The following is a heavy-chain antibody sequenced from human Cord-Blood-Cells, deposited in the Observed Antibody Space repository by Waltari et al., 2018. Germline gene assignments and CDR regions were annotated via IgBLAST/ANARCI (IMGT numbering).Heavy chain of an antibody. CDR3: ARDRCSSTSCYRDFDY. V-gene: IGHV1-2*02. Sequence: QVQLEQPGAEVRKPGASVTASCKAPGYTFTGAINLGGRHAPGQGLEWMGWINPNSGGTNYAQKFQGRVTMTRDTSISTAYMELSRLRSDDTAVYYCARDRCSSTSCYRDFDYWGQGTLVTVSS. CDR2: INPNSGGT. J-gene: IGHJ4*02. D-gene: IGHD2-2*01. CDR1: GYTFTGAI.